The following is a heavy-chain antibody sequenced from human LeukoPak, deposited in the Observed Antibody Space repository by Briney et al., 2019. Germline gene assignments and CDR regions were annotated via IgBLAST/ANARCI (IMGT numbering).Heavy chain of an antibody. V-gene: IGHV4-59*01. CDR1: GGSISSYY. CDR2: IYYSGCT. CDR3: ARVTQQLVPYFDY. D-gene: IGHD6-13*01. Sequence: PSETLSPTCTVSGGSISSYYWRWMRQPPGKGLEWIGYIYYSGCTNYNPSLKSRVTISVDTSKHQFSLKLSSVTAADTAVYYCARVTQQLVPYFDYWGQGTLVTVSS. J-gene: IGHJ4*02.